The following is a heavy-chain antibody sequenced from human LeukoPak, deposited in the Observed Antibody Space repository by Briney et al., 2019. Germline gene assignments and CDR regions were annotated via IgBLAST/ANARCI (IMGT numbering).Heavy chain of an antibody. J-gene: IGHJ5*02. D-gene: IGHD1-7*01. V-gene: IGHV4-4*09. Sequence: SETQPLTCTVSGGSISSYYWSWIRQPPGKGLEWIGYIYTSGSTNYNPSLKSRVTISVDTSKNQFSLKLSSVTAADTAVYYCARQSGTTRADWFDPWGQGTLVTVSS. CDR1: GGSISSYY. CDR3: ARQSGTTRADWFDP. CDR2: IYTSGST.